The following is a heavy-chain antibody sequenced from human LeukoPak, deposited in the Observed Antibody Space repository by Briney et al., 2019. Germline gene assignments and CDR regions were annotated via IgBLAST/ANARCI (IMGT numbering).Heavy chain of an antibody. J-gene: IGHJ4*02. CDR1: GGSISSSSYY. V-gene: IGHV4-39*07. D-gene: IGHD3-22*01. Sequence: PSETLSLTCTVSGGSISSSSYYWGWIRQPPGKGLEWIGSIYYSGSTYYNPSLKSRVTISVDTSKNQFSLKLSSVTTADTAVYYCANDSSGHNYWGQGTLVTVSS. CDR3: ANDSSGHNY. CDR2: IYYSGST.